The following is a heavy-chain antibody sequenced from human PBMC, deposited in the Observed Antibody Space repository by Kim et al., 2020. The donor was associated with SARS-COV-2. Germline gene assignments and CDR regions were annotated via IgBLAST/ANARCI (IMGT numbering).Heavy chain of an antibody. CDR2: ISSSSSTI. CDR3: ARDFLDYYDSSGYYPLQYYFDY. D-gene: IGHD3-22*01. CDR1: GFTFSSYS. J-gene: IGHJ4*02. Sequence: GGSLRLSCAASGFTFSSYSMNWVRQAPGKGLEWVSYISSSSSTIYYADSVKGRFTISRDNAKNSLYLQMNSLRDEDTAVYYCARDFLDYYDSSGYYPLQYYFDYWGQGTLVTVSS. V-gene: IGHV3-48*02.